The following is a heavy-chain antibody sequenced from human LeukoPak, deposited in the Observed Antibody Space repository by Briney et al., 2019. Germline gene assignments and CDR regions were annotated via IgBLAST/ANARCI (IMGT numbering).Heavy chain of an antibody. D-gene: IGHD3-16*01. CDR2: INHSGST. V-gene: IGHV4-34*01. CDR3: ARTRGMSY. J-gene: IGHJ4*02. Sequence: KPSETLSLTCAVYGGSFSGYYWSWIRRPPGKGLEWIGEINHSGSTNYNPSLKSRVTISVDTSKNQFSLKLSSVTAADTAVYYCARTRGMSYWGQGTLVTVSS. CDR1: GGSFSGYY.